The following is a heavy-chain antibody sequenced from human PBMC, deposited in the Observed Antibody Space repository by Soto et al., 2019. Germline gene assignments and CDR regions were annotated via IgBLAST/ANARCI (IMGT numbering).Heavy chain of an antibody. CDR2: ISGNGGST. J-gene: IGHJ2*01. V-gene: IGHV3-23*01. CDR3: AKEAGAAAGNFDL. D-gene: IGHD6-13*01. Sequence: EVQLLESGGGLVQPGGSLRLSCAASEFTFSSYAMSWVRQAAGKGLEWVSGISGNGGSTHYADSVKGRFTISRDNFKNTLYLQMNSLRAEDTAIYYCAKEAGAAAGNFDLWGRGTLVSVSA. CDR1: EFTFSSYA.